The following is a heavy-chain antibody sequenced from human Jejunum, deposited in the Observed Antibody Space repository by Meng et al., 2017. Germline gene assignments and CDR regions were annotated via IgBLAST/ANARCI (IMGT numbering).Heavy chain of an antibody. CDR1: GLTFTSHA. V-gene: IGHV3-33*01. J-gene: IGHJ6*02. CDR2: MWSGGSNE. D-gene: IGHD2-2*01. CDR3: ARDQKTRRMDL. Sequence: GGSLRLSCVASGLTFTSHAIHWVRQAPGKGLEWVGMMWSGGSNEYSADSVKGRFTISRDNSKNALYLQINGLRAEDTAVYYCARDQKTRRMDLWGQGTTVTVSS.